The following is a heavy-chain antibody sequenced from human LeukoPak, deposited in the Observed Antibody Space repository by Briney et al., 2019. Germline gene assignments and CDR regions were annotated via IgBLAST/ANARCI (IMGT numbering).Heavy chain of an antibody. CDR1: GYTFTSYY. CDR3: ARDRLIVVVPAAPIYYYYYGMDV. Sequence: ASVKVSCKASGYTFTSYYMHWVRQVPGQGLEWMGIINPSGGSTSYAQKFQGRVTMTRDTSTSTVYMQLSSLRSEDTAVYYGARDRLIVVVPAAPIYYYYYGMDVWGQGTTVTVSS. D-gene: IGHD2-2*01. J-gene: IGHJ6*02. V-gene: IGHV1-46*01. CDR2: INPSGGST.